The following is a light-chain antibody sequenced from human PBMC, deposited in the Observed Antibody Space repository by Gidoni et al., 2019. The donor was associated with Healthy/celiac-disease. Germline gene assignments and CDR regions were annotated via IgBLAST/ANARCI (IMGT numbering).Light chain of an antibody. CDR3: TSRDSSGHVV. CDR1: SLRSYY. Sequence: SSELTQDPAVSVALGQTVRITCQGDSLRSYYASWYQQKPGQAPVLVIYGKNNRPSGIPDRFSGSSSGNTASLTITGAQAEDEADYYCTSRDSSGHVVFGGGTKLTVL. V-gene: IGLV3-19*01. CDR2: GKN. J-gene: IGLJ2*01.